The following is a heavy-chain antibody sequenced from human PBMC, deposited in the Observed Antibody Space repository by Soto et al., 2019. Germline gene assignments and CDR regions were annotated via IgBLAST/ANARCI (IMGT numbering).Heavy chain of an antibody. Sequence: GASVKVSCKGSGYTFTRYGIRWGRPAPGQGHERMGWISAYYGNTNYAEKLQGIVTMTTDTSTSIAYMELSSLRSDDTFVYYCAGGWFWEFLYYFAYWGQGTLVSVSS. CDR2: ISAYYGNT. D-gene: IGHD3-10*01. V-gene: IGHV1-18*04. J-gene: IGHJ4*02. CDR3: AGGWFWEFLYYFAY. CDR1: GYTFTRYG.